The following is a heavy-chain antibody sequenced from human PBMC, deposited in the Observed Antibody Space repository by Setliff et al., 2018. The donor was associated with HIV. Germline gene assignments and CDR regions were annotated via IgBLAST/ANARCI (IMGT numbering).Heavy chain of an antibody. CDR3: ARVPYLEQLTYYYYYGMDV. CDR1: GYTFTGYY. CDR2: INPNSGGT. Sequence: GASVKVSCKASGYTFTGYYMHWVRQAPGQGLEWMGWINPNSGGTNYAQKFQGRVTMTRDTSISTAYMELGRLRSDDTAVYYCARVPYLEQLTYYYYYGMDVWGQGTTVTVSS. V-gene: IGHV1-2*02. J-gene: IGHJ6*02. D-gene: IGHD6-13*01.